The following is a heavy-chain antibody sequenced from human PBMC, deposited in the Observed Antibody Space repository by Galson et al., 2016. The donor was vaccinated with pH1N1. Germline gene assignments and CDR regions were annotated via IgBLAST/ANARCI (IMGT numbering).Heavy chain of an antibody. CDR3: AKGSLPRATLGDFDS. Sequence: SLRLSCAASGFTFSDYAIHWVRQAPGKGLEWVALISSDGSNKDYADSVKGRFIVSRDYSKTALQMNSLKAEDTAVYYCAKGSLPRATLGDFDSWGQGSLVIVSS. CDR2: ISSDGSNK. J-gene: IGHJ4*02. V-gene: IGHV3-30*18. D-gene: IGHD3-16*01. CDR1: GFTFSDYA.